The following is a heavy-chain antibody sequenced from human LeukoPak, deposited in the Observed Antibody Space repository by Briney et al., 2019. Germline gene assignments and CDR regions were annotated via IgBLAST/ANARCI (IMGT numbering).Heavy chain of an antibody. CDR1: GGSISSSNW. D-gene: IGHD2-2*01. J-gene: IGHJ5*02. CDR3: ARGPIVVVPAAKRYNWFDP. CDR2: IFHSGST. Sequence: SGTLSLTCAVSGGSISSSNWWSWVRQPPGKGLEWIGEIFHSGSTNYNPSLKSRVTISVDTSKNQFSLKLSSVTAADTAVYYCARGPIVVVPAAKRYNWFDPWGQGTLVTVSS. V-gene: IGHV4-4*02.